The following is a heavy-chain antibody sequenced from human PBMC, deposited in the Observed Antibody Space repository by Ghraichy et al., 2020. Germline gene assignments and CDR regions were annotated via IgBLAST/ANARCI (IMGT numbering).Heavy chain of an antibody. Sequence: GGSLRLSCAASGFIFSDSAMTWVRQAPGKRLEWVSTISGTIDSSYYADSVRGRFTISRDDSKNMVYLQMNSLRVDDTAVYYCAKDGGLSYYDRSGYYPYPFWGQGALVTVSS. CDR1: GFIFSDSA. CDR3: AKDGGLSYYDRSGYYPYPF. D-gene: IGHD3-22*01. CDR2: ISGTIDSS. V-gene: IGHV3-23*01. J-gene: IGHJ4*02.